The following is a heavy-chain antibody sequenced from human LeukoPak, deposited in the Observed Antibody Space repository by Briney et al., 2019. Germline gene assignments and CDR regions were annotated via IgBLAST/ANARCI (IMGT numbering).Heavy chain of an antibody. J-gene: IGHJ4*02. CDR3: ATDIVVVVAATAWDY. Sequence: GGSLRLSCAASGFTFSSYAMHWVRQAPGKGLEWVAVISYDGSNKYYADPVKGRFTISRDNSKNTLYLQMNSLRAEDTAVYYCATDIVVVVAATAWDYWGQGTLVTVSS. CDR1: GFTFSSYA. D-gene: IGHD2-15*01. V-gene: IGHV3-30-3*01. CDR2: ISYDGSNK.